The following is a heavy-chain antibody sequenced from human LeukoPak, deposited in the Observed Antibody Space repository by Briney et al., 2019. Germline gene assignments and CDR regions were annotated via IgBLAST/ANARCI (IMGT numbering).Heavy chain of an antibody. J-gene: IGHJ4*02. D-gene: IGHD2-15*01. CDR3: ARGLLRYFDY. V-gene: IGHV3-30-3*01. CDR2: ISYDGSNK. Sequence: HPGGSLRLSCAASGFTFSSYAMHWVRQAPGKGLEWVAVISYDGSNKYYADSVKGRFTISRDNSKNTLYLQMNSLRAEDTAMYYCARGLLRYFDYWGQGTLVTVSS. CDR1: GFTFSSYA.